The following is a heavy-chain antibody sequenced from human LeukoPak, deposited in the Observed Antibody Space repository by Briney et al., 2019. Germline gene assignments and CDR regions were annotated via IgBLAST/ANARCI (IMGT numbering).Heavy chain of an antibody. Sequence: SGGSLRLSCAASRFTFSSYWMLWVRQAPGKGLVWVSHINDDGRDTNYADSVRGRFTISRDNAKNTLYLQMSGVRAEDTAVYYCVRGSSGWFGIDFWGQGALVTVSS. D-gene: IGHD6-19*01. CDR1: RFTFSSYW. CDR2: INDDGRDT. V-gene: IGHV3-74*01. CDR3: VRGSSGWFGIDF. J-gene: IGHJ4*02.